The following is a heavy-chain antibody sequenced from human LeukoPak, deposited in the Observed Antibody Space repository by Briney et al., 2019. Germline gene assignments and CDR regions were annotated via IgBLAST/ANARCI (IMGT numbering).Heavy chain of an antibody. D-gene: IGHD3-16*01. V-gene: IGHV3-7*04. J-gene: IGHJ6*02. CDR1: RLSISFYW. CDR2: INREGTEK. CDR3: ARDPEGDDYDMDV. Sequence: GGSLRLSCAASRLSISFYWMRWVRQVPGKGLEWVANINREGTEKNYVDSVRGRFAISRDNAKNSVYLQMNSLRDEDTAVYYCARDPEGDDYDMDVWGQGTTVTVSS.